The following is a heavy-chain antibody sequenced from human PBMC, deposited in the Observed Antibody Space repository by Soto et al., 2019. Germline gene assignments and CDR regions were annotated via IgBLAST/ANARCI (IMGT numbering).Heavy chain of an antibody. V-gene: IGHV4-39*01. J-gene: IGHJ4*02. CDR1: GGSISSSSYY. Sequence: QLQLQESGPGLVKPSETLSLTCTVSGGSISSSSYYWGWIRQPPGKGLEWIGSIYYSGSTYYNPSLMSRVTISEDTSKNQFSLKLSSVTAADTAVYYCARGRRYSSSWYSDYWGQGTLVTVSS. CDR2: IYYSGST. CDR3: ARGRRYSSSWYSDY. D-gene: IGHD6-13*01.